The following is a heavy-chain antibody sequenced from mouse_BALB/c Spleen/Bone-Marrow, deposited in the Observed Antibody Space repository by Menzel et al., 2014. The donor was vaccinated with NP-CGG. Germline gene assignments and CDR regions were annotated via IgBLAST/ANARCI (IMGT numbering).Heavy chain of an antibody. CDR2: ISSGGST. Sequence: EVHLVESGGGLVKPGGSLKLSCAASGFTFXSYAMSWVRQTPEKRLEWVASISSGGSTYYPDSVKGRFTISRDNARNILYLQMSSLRSEDTAMYYCARDDYDDQYYFDYWGQGTTLTVSS. J-gene: IGHJ2*01. V-gene: IGHV5-6-5*01. D-gene: IGHD2-4*01. CDR1: GFTFXSYA. CDR3: ARDDYDDQYYFDY.